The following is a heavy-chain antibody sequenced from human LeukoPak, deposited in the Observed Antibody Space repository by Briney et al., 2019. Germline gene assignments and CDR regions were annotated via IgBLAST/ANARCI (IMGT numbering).Heavy chain of an antibody. J-gene: IGHJ4*02. V-gene: IGHV1-18*01. CDR1: GYRFTSYS. Sequence: GASVKVSCKASGYRFTSYSISWVRQAPGQGLEWVGWISSYNGKTDYGKNVQGRVTMTTDTSTSTAYTELSRLRSDDTAIYYCARNYDSSKDGNDYWGQGTLVTVSS. D-gene: IGHD3-22*01. CDR2: ISSYNGKT. CDR3: ARNYDSSKDGNDY.